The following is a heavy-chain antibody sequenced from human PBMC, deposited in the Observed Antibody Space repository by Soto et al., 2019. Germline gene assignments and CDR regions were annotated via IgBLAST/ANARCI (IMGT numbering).Heavy chain of an antibody. J-gene: IGHJ4*02. CDR1: GFTFNIYA. Sequence: EAQLLESGGDLVQPGGSLRLSCAASGFTFNIYAMSWVRQAPGKGLEWVSSITKSGYTYYADSVRGRFIISRDNSQNTMYLQMNGLRAEDTAVYYCSKGRTSGWYEWDYWGQGDLVIVSS. CDR2: ITKSGYT. V-gene: IGHV3-23*05. D-gene: IGHD6-19*01. CDR3: SKGRTSGWYEWDY.